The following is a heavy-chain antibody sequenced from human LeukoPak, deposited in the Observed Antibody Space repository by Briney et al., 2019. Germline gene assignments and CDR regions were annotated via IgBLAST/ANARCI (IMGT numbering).Heavy chain of an antibody. Sequence: ASVKVSCKTSGYTFTSYAMHWVRLAPGQRLEWMGWINAGNGNTKYSQKFQDRVTITRDTSASTAHMELSSLRSEDTAVYFCARGPYSNYWFDPWGQGTLVTVSS. CDR3: ARGPYSNYWFDP. CDR2: INAGNGNT. D-gene: IGHD4-11*01. J-gene: IGHJ5*02. V-gene: IGHV1-3*01. CDR1: GYTFTSYA.